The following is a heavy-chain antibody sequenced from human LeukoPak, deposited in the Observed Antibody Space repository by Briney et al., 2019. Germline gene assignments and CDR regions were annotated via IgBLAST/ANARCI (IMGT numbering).Heavy chain of an antibody. J-gene: IGHJ4*02. Sequence: SETLSLTCTVSGGSITTGNYYWSWIRQPPGKGLEWIGYIYYSGSTNYNPSLKSRVTISVDTSKNQFSLKLSSVTAADTAVYYCARAPGLRFLEWLLFPGYFDYWGQGTLVTVSS. CDR1: GGSITTGNYY. D-gene: IGHD3-3*01. CDR3: ARAPGLRFLEWLLFPGYFDY. CDR2: IYYSGST. V-gene: IGHV4-61*01.